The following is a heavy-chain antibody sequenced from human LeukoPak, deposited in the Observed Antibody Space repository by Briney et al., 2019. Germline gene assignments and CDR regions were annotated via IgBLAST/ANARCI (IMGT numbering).Heavy chain of an antibody. V-gene: IGHV7-4-1*02. Sequence: ASVKVSCKASGYTFTNYAMNWVRQAPGQGLEFMGWINTNTGNPTYAQDFTGRFVFSLDTPVNTAYLQISSLKAEDTAVYYCASIGSLFDYWGQGTLVTVSS. CDR1: GYTFTNYA. J-gene: IGHJ4*02. CDR3: ASIGSLFDY. CDR2: INTNTGNP. D-gene: IGHD1-26*01.